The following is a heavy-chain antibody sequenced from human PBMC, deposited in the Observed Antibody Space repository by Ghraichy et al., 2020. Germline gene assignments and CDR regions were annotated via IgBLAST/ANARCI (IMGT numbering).Heavy chain of an antibody. CDR1: GYSITSGYF. CDR3: TSLETRQYLLSHFDW. J-gene: IGHJ4*02. D-gene: IGHD2/OR15-2a*01. CDR2: IIHSGTT. V-gene: IGHV4-38-2*02. Sequence: SETLSLTCTVSGYSITSGYFWGCIRQPPGKRLEWIAIIIHSGTTYYTPSLKSRVTISVDTSKNQFSLRLGSVTAADTAVYYCTSLETRQYLLSHFDWWGQGTLVTVSS.